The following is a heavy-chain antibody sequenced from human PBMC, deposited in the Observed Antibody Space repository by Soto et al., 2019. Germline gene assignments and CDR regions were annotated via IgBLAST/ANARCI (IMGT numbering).Heavy chain of an antibody. J-gene: IGHJ4*02. CDR1: GDTFNNYV. CDR2: IIPIVGKT. CDR3: AREGTSTSTGMDY. D-gene: IGHD2-2*01. Sequence: QVQLVQSGAEVRKPGSSVTVSCETSGDTFNNYVINWVRQAPGQGPEWMGRIIPIVGKTIYAQRFQGRVTITADKATTTVYMDLSSLRIDDTAVYFCAREGTSTSTGMDYWGQGSLVNVSS. V-gene: IGHV1-69*04.